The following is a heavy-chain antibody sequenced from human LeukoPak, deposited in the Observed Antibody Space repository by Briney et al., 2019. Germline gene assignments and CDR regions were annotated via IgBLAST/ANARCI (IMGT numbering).Heavy chain of an antibody. CDR3: ARPYYYDSRIDP. Sequence: LRLSCAASGFTFSSYSMNWVRQAPGKGLEWIAYMYYSGSTYYNPSLKSRVTMSAGTSKNQLSLKLSSVTAADTAVYYCARPYYYDSRIDPWGQGILVTVSS. CDR1: GFTFSSYS. D-gene: IGHD3-22*01. CDR2: MYYSGST. V-gene: IGHV4-30-4*08. J-gene: IGHJ5*02.